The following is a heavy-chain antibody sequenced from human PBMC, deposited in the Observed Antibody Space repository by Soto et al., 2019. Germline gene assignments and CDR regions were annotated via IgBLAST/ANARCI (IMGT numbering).Heavy chain of an antibody. CDR2: IIPILGIA. CDR3: ARDAPSPVEFYYYMDV. J-gene: IGHJ6*03. Sequence: QVQLVQSGAEVKKPGSSVKVSCKASGDTFSSYTISWVRQAPGQGLEWMGRIIPILGIANYAQKFQGRVTITADKSTSTAYMELSSLRSEDTAVYYCARDAPSPVEFYYYMDVWGKGTTVTVSS. CDR1: GDTFSSYT. V-gene: IGHV1-69*08.